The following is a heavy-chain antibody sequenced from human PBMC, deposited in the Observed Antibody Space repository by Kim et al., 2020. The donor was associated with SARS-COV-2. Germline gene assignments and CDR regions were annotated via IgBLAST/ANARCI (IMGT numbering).Heavy chain of an antibody. CDR1: GFTFSSYA. CDR2: ISGSGGST. J-gene: IGHJ4*02. Sequence: GGSLRLSCAASGFTFSSYAMSWVRQAPGKGLEWVSAISGSGGSTYYADSVKGRFTISRDNSKNTLYLQMNSLRAEDTAVYYCAKGRWELLLTPSGYWGQGTLVTVSS. V-gene: IGHV3-23*01. D-gene: IGHD1-26*01. CDR3: AKGRWELLLTPSGY.